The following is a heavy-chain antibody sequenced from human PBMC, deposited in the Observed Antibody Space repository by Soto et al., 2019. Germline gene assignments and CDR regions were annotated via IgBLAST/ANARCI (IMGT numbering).Heavy chain of an antibody. J-gene: IGHJ4*02. D-gene: IGHD5-18*01. V-gene: IGHV4-30-4*02. CDR1: GGSISSGDYY. CDR3: ARDAAAMVTTHFDY. CDR2: IYYSGST. Sequence: PSETLSLTCTVSGGSISSGDYYWSWIRQPPGKGLEWIGYIYYSGSTYYNPSLKSRVTISVDTSKNQFSLRAEDTAVYYCARDAAAMVTTHFDYWGQGTLVTVSS.